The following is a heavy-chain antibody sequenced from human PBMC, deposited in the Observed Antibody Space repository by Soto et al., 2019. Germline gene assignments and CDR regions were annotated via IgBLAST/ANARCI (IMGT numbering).Heavy chain of an antibody. CDR1: GYIFTSHT. D-gene: IGHD3-22*01. V-gene: IGHV1-3*01. CDR3: ARQVTMMRARLLDY. CDR2: IDAGNGNT. J-gene: IGHJ4*02. Sequence: ASVKVSCKASGYIFTSHTMHWVRQAPGQRLEWMGWIDAGNGNTKYSQKFQGRVTITRDTSATTANMELSSLRSEDTAVHYCARQVTMMRARLLDYWGQGTLVTVSS.